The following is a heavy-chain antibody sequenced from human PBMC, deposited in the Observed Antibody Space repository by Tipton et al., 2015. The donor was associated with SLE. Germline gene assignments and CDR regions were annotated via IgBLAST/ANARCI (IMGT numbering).Heavy chain of an antibody. Sequence: SLRLSCAASGFTFSSYAMSWVRQAPGKGLEWVSAISGSGGSTYYADSVKGRFTISRDNSKNTLYPQMSSLRAEDTAVYYCARGSNYGYVFDYWGQGTLVTVSS. V-gene: IGHV3-23*01. D-gene: IGHD5-18*01. J-gene: IGHJ4*02. CDR2: ISGSGGST. CDR1: GFTFSSYA. CDR3: ARGSNYGYVFDY.